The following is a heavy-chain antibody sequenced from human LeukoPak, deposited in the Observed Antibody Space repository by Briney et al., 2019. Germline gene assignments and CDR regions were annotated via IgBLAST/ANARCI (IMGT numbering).Heavy chain of an antibody. CDR3: ARGPRGYSYGHNWFDP. Sequence: SDTLSLTCAVYGGSFSGYYWSWIRQPPGKGLEWLGEINHSGSTNYNPSLKSRVTISVDTSKNQFSLKLSSVTAADTAVYYCARGPRGYSYGHNWFDPWGQGTLVCVSS. CDR2: INHSGST. J-gene: IGHJ5*02. V-gene: IGHV4-34*01. D-gene: IGHD5-18*01. CDR1: GGSFSGYY.